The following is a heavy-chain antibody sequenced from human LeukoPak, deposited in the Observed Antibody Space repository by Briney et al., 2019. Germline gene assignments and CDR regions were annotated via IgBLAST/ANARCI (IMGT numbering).Heavy chain of an antibody. D-gene: IGHD3-3*01. CDR3: APHYDYWSGYFDY. V-gene: IGHV3-30-3*01. J-gene: IGHJ4*02. Sequence: PGGSLRLSCAASGFSFSSYAIHWVRQAPGKGLEWVAVLSYDGSNKYDADSVKGRFTISRDNSKNTLYLQMNSLRAEDTAVYYCAPHYDYWSGYFDYWGQGTLVTVSS. CDR1: GFSFSSYA. CDR2: LSYDGSNK.